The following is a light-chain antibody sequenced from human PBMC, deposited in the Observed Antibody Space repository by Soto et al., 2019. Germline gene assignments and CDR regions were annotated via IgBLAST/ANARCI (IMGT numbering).Light chain of an antibody. CDR1: QSVSSN. Sequence: EIVMTQSPATLSVSPGERATLSYRASQSVSSNLAWYQQKPGQAPRLLIYGASTRATGIPARFSGSGSGTEFTLTISSLQSEDFAVYYCQQYNIWPQTFGQGTKVDNK. J-gene: IGKJ1*01. V-gene: IGKV3-15*01. CDR2: GAS. CDR3: QQYNIWPQT.